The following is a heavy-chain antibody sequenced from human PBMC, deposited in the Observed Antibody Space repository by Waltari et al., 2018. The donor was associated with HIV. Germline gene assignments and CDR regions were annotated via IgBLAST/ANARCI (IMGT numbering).Heavy chain of an antibody. CDR1: GYAISSGYY. CDR2: IYHSGST. V-gene: IGHV4-38-2*02. CDR3: ARDSYIVVVPAAPYYYYYGMDV. D-gene: IGHD2-2*01. J-gene: IGHJ6*02. Sequence: QVQLQESGPGLVKPSETLSLTCPVSGYAISSGYYWGWIRHPPGKALEWIGSIYHSGSTYYTPSLKSRVTISEDTSKNQFSLKLRSVTAADTAVYYCARDSYIVVVPAAPYYYYYGMDVWGQGTTVTVSS.